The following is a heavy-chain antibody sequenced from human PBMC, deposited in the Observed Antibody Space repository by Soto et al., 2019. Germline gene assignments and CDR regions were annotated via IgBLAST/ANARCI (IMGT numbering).Heavy chain of an antibody. J-gene: IGHJ4*02. CDR3: AREEGYCSGGSCPTGDY. CDR2: ISYDGSNK. D-gene: IGHD2-15*01. CDR1: GFTFSSYA. Sequence: QVQLVESGGGVVQPGRSLRLSCAASGFTFSSYAMHWVRRAPGKGLEWVAVISYDGSNKYYADSVKGRFTISRDNSKNTLYLQMNSLRAEDTAVYYCAREEGYCSGGSCPTGDYWGQGTLVTVSS. V-gene: IGHV3-30-3*01.